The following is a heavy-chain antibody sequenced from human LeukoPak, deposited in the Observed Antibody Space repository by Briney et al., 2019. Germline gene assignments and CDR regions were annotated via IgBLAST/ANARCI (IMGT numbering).Heavy chain of an antibody. V-gene: IGHV3-15*07. CDR3: TTVQGATWGDY. CDR2: IKSKTDGGTT. CDR1: GFTFSSYA. J-gene: IGHJ4*02. D-gene: IGHD5-12*01. Sequence: GGSLRLSCAASGFTFSSYAMNWVRQAPGKGLEWVGRIKSKTDGGTTDYAAPVKGRFTISRDDSKNTLYLQMNSLKTEDTAVYYCTTVQGATWGDYWGQGTLVTVSS.